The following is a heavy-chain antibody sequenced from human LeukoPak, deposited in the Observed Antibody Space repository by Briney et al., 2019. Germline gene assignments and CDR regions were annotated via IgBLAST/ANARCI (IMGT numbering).Heavy chain of an antibody. J-gene: IGHJ1*01. D-gene: IGHD3-3*01. CDR3: ARGPRKWSGYNHGYFQH. Sequence: SETLSLTCTVSGGSISSSSYYWGWIRQPSGKGLEWIGSIYYSGSTYYNPSLKSRVTISVDTSKNQFSLKLSSVTAADTAVYYCARGPRKWSGYNHGYFQHWGQGTLVTVSS. V-gene: IGHV4-39*01. CDR2: IYYSGST. CDR1: GGSISSSSYY.